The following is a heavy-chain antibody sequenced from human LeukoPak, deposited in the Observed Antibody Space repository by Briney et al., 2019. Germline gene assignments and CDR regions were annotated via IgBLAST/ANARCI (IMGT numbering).Heavy chain of an antibody. CDR3: ATRGGCYDYVWGSYRHDY. J-gene: IGHJ4*02. Sequence: SETLSLTCAVYGGSFSGYYWSWIRQPPGKGLEWIGEINHSGSTNYNPSLKSRVTISVDTSKNQLSLKLSSVTAADTAVYYCATRGGCYDYVWGSYRHDYWGQGTLVTVSS. D-gene: IGHD3-16*02. V-gene: IGHV4-34*01. CDR2: INHSGST. CDR1: GGSFSGYY.